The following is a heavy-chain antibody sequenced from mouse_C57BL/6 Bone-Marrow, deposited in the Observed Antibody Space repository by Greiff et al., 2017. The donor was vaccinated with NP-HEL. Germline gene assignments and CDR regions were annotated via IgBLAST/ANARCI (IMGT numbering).Heavy chain of an antibody. V-gene: IGHV5-12*01. D-gene: IGHD2-4*01. CDR3: ARHWDYDTFYAMDY. CDR1: GFTFSDYY. Sequence: EVQVVESGGGLVQPGGSLKLSCAASGFTFSDYYMYWVRQTPEKRLEWVAYISNGGGSTYYPDTVKGRFTISRDNAKNTLYLQMSRLKSEDTAMYYCARHWDYDTFYAMDYWGQGTSVTVSS. J-gene: IGHJ4*01. CDR2: ISNGGGST.